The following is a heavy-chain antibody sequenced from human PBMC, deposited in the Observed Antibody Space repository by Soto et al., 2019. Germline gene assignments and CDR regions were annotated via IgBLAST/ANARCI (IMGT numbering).Heavy chain of an antibody. CDR3: ARDPGIAAAGDGNWFDP. Sequence: ASVKVSCKASGGTFSSYTISWVRQAPGQGLEWMGRIIPILGIANYAQKFQGRVTITADKSTSTAYMELSSLRSEDTAVYYCARDPGIAAAGDGNWFDPWGQGTLVTVSS. J-gene: IGHJ5*02. CDR2: IIPILGIA. CDR1: GGTFSSYT. V-gene: IGHV1-69*04. D-gene: IGHD6-13*01.